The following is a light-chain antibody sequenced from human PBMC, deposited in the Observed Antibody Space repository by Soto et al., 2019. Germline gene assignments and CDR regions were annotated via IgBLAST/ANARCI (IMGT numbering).Light chain of an antibody. CDR2: GAS. V-gene: IGKV3-20*01. J-gene: IGKJ1*01. CDR3: QQYGSSPPT. CDR1: QSVSSSY. Sequence: EIVLTQSPGTLSLSPGERDTLSCRAIQSVSSSYLAWYQQKPGQAPRLLIYGASSRATGIPDRFSGSGSGTDFTLTISRLEPEDFAVYYCQQYGSSPPTFGQGTKV.